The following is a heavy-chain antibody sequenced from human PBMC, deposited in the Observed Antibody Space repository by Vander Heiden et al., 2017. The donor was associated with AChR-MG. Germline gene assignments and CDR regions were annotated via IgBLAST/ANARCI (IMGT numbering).Heavy chain of an antibody. CDR1: GFTFSSYW. D-gene: IGHD6-13*01. V-gene: IGHV3-7*01. Sequence: EVQLVESGGGLVQPGTSLRLSCAASGFTFSSYWMTWVGQAPGKGLQWVANIKQDGSEKYYVDSVKGRFTISRDNAKNSLYLQMNSLRAEDTAMYYCATQDGSPGYWGQGTLVTVSS. CDR2: IKQDGSEK. CDR3: ATQDGSPGY. J-gene: IGHJ4*02.